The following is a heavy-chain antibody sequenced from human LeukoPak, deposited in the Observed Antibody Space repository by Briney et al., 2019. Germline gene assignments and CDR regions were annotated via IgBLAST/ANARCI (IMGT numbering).Heavy chain of an antibody. D-gene: IGHD3-22*01. CDR3: ALRYYYDRRGYYFPEY. J-gene: IGHJ4*02. V-gene: IGHV2-5*02. CDR1: GFSLRTSGVG. CDR2: IYWDDDK. Sequence: SGPTLVKPTQTLTLTCTFSGFSLRTSGVGVGWIRQPPGKALEWLALIYWDDDKRYSPSLKSRLTITKDTSKNQVVLTMTNMHPVDTATYYCALRYYYDRRGYYFPEYWGQGTLVTVSS.